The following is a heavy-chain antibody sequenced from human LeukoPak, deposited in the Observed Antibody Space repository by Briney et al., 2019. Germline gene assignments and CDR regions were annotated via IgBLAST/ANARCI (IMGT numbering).Heavy chain of an antibody. V-gene: IGHV3-30-3*01. J-gene: IGHJ3*02. CDR1: GFTFSSYA. Sequence: GRSLRLACAASGFTFSSYAMHWVRQAPGKGLEWVAVISYDGSNKYYADSVKGPFTISRDNSKNTLYLQMNSLRAEETAVYYCAREVTDAFDIWGQGTMVTVSS. CDR3: AREVTDAFDI. CDR2: ISYDGSNK.